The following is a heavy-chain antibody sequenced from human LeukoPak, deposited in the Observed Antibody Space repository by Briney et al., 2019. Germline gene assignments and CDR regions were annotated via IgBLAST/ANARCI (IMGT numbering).Heavy chain of an antibody. Sequence: PSETLSLTCTVSGDSISSSSYYWGRVRQPPGRGLEWIGSFSYSGSTYYNPSLKSRVTISVYTSKNQFSLKLSSVTAADTVVYYCARDRTVVVVVAATQAHWFDPWGQGTLVTVSS. CDR2: FSYSGST. D-gene: IGHD2-15*01. V-gene: IGHV4-39*07. CDR1: GDSISSSSYY. CDR3: ARDRTVVVVVAATQAHWFDP. J-gene: IGHJ5*02.